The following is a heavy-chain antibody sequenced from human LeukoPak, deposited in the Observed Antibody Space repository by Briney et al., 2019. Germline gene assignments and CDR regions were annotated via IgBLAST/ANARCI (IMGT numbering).Heavy chain of an antibody. J-gene: IGHJ3*02. CDR3: AREGSGSFDI. CDR2: ISYDGSNK. V-gene: IGHV3-30*03. D-gene: IGHD3-9*01. CDR1: GFTFSGYG. Sequence: GGSLRLSCAASGFTFSGYGMHWVRQAPGKGLEWVAVISYDGSNKYYADSVKGRFTISRDNSKNTLYLQMNSLTAEDTAVYYCAREGSGSFDIWGQGTKVTVSS.